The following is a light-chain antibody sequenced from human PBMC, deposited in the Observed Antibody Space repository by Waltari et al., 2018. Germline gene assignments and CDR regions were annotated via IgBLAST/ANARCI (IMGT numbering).Light chain of an antibody. J-gene: IGLJ2*01. CDR2: DVS. CDR1: SSDVGGYNY. V-gene: IGLV2-14*01. CDR3: SVKRGSNTVV. Sequence: QSALTQPASVSGSPGQSITISCTGGSSDVGGYNYVCWYQQHPGKAPKLMIYDVSNRPSGLSNRFSGSKSGSTASLTISGLQAEDEADYFCSVKRGSNTVVFGGGTKLTVL.